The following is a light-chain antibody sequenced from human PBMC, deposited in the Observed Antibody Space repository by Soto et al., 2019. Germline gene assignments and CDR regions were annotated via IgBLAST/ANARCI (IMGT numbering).Light chain of an antibody. CDR1: QSVSSSY. J-gene: IGKJ1*01. CDR2: GAS. CDR3: QQYGSSPGT. Sequence: EIVLTQSPVTLSLSSGERATLSCRASQSVSSSYLAWYQQKPGQAPTLLIYGASSRATGIPDRFSGSGSGTDFILTNSRLESEDFAMYYWQQYGSSPGTFGQGTKLETK. V-gene: IGKV3-20*01.